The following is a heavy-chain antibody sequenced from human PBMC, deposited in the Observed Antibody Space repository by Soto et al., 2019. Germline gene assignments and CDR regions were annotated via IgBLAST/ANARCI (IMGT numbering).Heavy chain of an antibody. CDR1: GGTFSSYT. Sequence: QVQLVQSGAEVKKPGSSVKVSCKASGGTFSSYTISWVRQAPGQGLEWMGRIIPILGIANYAQKFQGRVTIPAEKSTSTAYMELSSLRSEDTAVYYCARDKTYCGGDCSNDWGQGTLVTVSS. D-gene: IGHD2-21*02. V-gene: IGHV1-69*08. CDR2: IIPILGIA. CDR3: ARDKTYCGGDCSND. J-gene: IGHJ4*02.